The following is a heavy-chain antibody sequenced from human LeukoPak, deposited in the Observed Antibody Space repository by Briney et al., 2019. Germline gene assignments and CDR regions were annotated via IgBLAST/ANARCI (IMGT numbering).Heavy chain of an antibody. CDR1: GFIFSNAW. V-gene: IGHV3-43*02. J-gene: IGHJ4*02. CDR3: AKDLSLTVPDY. D-gene: IGHD4-17*01. CDR2: ISGDGGST. Sequence: GGSLRLSCAASGFIFSNAWMSWVRQAPGKGLEWVSLISGDGGSTYYADSVKGRFTISRDNSKNSLYLQMNSLRTEDTALYYCAKDLSLTVPDYWGQGTLVTVSS.